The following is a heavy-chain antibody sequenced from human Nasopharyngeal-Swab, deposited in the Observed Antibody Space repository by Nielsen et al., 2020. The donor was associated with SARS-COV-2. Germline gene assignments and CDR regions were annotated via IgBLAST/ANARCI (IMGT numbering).Heavy chain of an antibody. CDR1: GFTFSSYE. V-gene: IGHV3-48*03. J-gene: IGHJ3*02. Sequence: GESLKISCAASGFTFSSYEMNWVRPAPGKGLEWVSYISSSGSTIYYADSVKGRFTISRDNAKNSLYLQMNSLRAEDTAVYYCAREGETDSSGYFSDAFGIWGQGTMVTVSS. CDR2: ISSSGSTI. CDR3: AREGETDSSGYFSDAFGI. D-gene: IGHD3-22*01.